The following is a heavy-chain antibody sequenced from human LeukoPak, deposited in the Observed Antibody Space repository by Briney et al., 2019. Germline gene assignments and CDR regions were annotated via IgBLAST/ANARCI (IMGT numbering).Heavy chain of an antibody. CDR3: ARAKSYYDSSGYFYDY. V-gene: IGHV4-59*01. Sequence: SETLSLTCSVSGASINSYYWNWIRQPPGKGLEWIGNTYYSGSTNYNPSLKSRVTISVDTSKNQFSLKLSSVTAADTAVYYCARAKSYYDSSGYFYDYWGQGTLVTVSS. CDR1: GASINSYY. CDR2: TYYSGST. D-gene: IGHD3-22*01. J-gene: IGHJ4*02.